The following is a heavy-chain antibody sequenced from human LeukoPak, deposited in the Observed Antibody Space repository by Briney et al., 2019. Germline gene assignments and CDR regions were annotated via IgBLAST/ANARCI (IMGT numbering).Heavy chain of an antibody. D-gene: IGHD1-14*01. CDR1: GFTFSSYW. J-gene: IGHJ6*03. Sequence: PGGSLRLSCAASGFTFSSYWMSWVRQAPGKGLEWVANIKQDGSEKYYVDSVKGRFTISRDNAKNSLYLQMNSLRAEDTAVYYCARVRRGPYYYHDMDVWGKGTTVTVS. CDR3: ARVRRGPYYYHDMDV. V-gene: IGHV3-7*01. CDR2: IKQDGSEK.